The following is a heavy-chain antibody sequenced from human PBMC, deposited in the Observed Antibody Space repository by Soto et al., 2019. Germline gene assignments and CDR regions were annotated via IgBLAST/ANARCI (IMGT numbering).Heavy chain of an antibody. J-gene: IGHJ4*02. D-gene: IGHD3-3*01. CDR2: ISGSGGST. Sequence: PVGSLRLSCAASGFTFSSYAMSWVRQAPGKGLEWVSAISGSGGSTYYADSVKGRFTISRDNSKNTLYLQMNSLRAEDTAVYYCARALRFLEWLSPVPLGYWGQGTLVTVSS. V-gene: IGHV3-23*01. CDR1: GFTFSSYA. CDR3: ARALRFLEWLSPVPLGY.